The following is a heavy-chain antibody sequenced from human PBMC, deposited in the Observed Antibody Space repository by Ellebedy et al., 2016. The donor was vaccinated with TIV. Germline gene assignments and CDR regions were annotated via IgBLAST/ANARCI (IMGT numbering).Heavy chain of an antibody. CDR2: IYPGDSDT. Sequence: PGGSLRLSCKGSENSFTRSWIGWVRQMPGKGLEWMGIIYPGDSDTSYSPSFQGRVTISVDKSISTAYLQWSSLKASDTAMYYCARFISWFDPWGQGTLVTVSS. J-gene: IGHJ5*02. CDR3: ARFISWFDP. D-gene: IGHD3-10*01. CDR1: ENSFTRSW. V-gene: IGHV5-51*01.